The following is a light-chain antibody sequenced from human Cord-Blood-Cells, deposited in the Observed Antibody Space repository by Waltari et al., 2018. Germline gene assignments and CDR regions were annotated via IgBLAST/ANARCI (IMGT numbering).Light chain of an antibody. Sequence: EIVMTQSPATLSVSPGERATLSCRASQSVRSNLAWYQQKPGQAPRLLIYGASTRATGSPARFSGSGSGTEFTLTISSLQSEDFAVYYCQQYNNWPLTVGGGTKVEIK. J-gene: IGKJ4*01. V-gene: IGKV3-15*01. CDR3: QQYNNWPLT. CDR2: GAS. CDR1: QSVRSN.